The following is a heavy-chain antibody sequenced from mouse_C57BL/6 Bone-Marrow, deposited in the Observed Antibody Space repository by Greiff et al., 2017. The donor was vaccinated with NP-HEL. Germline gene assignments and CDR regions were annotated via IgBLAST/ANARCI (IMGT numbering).Heavy chain of an antibody. CDR1: GDTLNSDG. CDR3: AIRAMDY. V-gene: IGHV1-64*01. CDR2: IHPNSGSS. J-gene: IGHJ4*01. Sequence: QVQLQQPGAELVKPGASVKWAGKASGDTLNSDGRHGGKQRRGQGGEGRGMIHPNSGSSKEKEKEKSKATLTLDKSSSTAYMQLSSLTSEDSAVYYCAIRAMDYWGQGTSVTVSS.